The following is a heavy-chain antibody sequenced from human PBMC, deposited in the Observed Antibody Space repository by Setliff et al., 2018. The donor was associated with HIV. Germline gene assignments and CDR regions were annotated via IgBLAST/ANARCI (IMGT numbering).Heavy chain of an antibody. V-gene: IGHV3-23*01. CDR3: AKDRGDSDY. D-gene: IGHD3-10*01. CDR1: GFTFSDFY. J-gene: IGHJ4*02. Sequence: GGSLRLSCAASGFTFSDFYMSWVRQAPGKGLEWVSTISRSSDSAYYADSVKGRFTISRDNSKNTLYLQMSSLRVEDTAVYYCAKDRGDSDYWGQGTLVTVSS. CDR2: ISRSSDSA.